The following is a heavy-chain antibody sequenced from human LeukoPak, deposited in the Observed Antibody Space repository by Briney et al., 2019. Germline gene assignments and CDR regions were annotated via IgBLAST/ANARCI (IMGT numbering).Heavy chain of an antibody. CDR1: GGSISSYY. Sequence: LETLSLTCTVSGGSISSYYWSWIRQPPGEGLEWIGYIYTSGSTNYNPSLKSRVTISVDTSKNQFSLKLSSVTAADTAVYYCARRQTYFDYWGQGTLVTVSS. J-gene: IGHJ4*02. V-gene: IGHV4-4*09. CDR3: ARRQTYFDY. CDR2: IYTSGST.